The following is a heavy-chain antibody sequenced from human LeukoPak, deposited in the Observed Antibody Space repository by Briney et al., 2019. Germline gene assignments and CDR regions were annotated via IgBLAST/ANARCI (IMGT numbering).Heavy chain of an antibody. CDR1: GFTFSDYY. V-gene: IGHV3-30*02. CDR2: IRYDGSNK. CDR3: ARVDLYCSSTSCQYYYYYGMDV. Sequence: GGSLRLSCAASGFTFSDYYMSWIRQAPGKGLEWVAFIRYDGSNKYYADSVKGRFTISRDNSKNTLYLQMNSLRAEDTAVYYCARVDLYCSSTSCQYYYYYGMDVWGQGTTVTVSS. D-gene: IGHD2-2*01. J-gene: IGHJ6*02.